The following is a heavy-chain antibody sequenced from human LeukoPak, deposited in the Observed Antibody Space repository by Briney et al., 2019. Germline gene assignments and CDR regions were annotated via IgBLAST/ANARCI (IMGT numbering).Heavy chain of an antibody. D-gene: IGHD3-10*02. CDR3: AELGITMIGGV. CDR1: AFTFSSYG. J-gene: IGHJ6*04. V-gene: IGHV3-48*03. CDR2: ISSSGSTI. Sequence: GGSLRLSCAASAFTFSSYGMSWVHLAPGKGLEWVSYISSSGSTIYYADSVKGRFTISRDNAKNSLYLQMNSLRAEDTAVYYCAELGITMIGGVWGKGTTVTISS.